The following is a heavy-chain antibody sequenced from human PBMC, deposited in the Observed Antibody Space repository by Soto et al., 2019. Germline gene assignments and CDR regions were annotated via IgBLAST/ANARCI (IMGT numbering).Heavy chain of an antibody. Sequence: QVQLVQSGAEVKKPGASVKVSCKASGYTFTSYDIIWVRQATGQGLEWMGWMNPNSGNTGYAQKFQGRVTMTRNTSISTAYMELSSLRSEDTAVYYCARGSVYSGSYYEYWFDPWGQGTLVTVSS. J-gene: IGHJ5*02. CDR3: ARGSVYSGSYYEYWFDP. V-gene: IGHV1-8*01. CDR1: GYTFTSYD. CDR2: MNPNSGNT. D-gene: IGHD1-26*01.